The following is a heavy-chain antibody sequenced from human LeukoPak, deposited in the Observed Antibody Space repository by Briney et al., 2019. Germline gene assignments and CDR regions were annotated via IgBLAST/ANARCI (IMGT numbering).Heavy chain of an antibody. V-gene: IGHV3-7*04. CDR2: IKPDGSEK. CDR1: GFTFSGYW. Sequence: GGSLRLSCAASGFTFSGYWMSWVRQAPGKGLEWVANIKPDGSEKSYVDSVKGRFTISRDNAKNSLYLQMNSLRAEDTAIYYCTRVGYIDEGIDYWGQGTLVTVSS. D-gene: IGHD5-24*01. CDR3: TRVGYIDEGIDY. J-gene: IGHJ4*02.